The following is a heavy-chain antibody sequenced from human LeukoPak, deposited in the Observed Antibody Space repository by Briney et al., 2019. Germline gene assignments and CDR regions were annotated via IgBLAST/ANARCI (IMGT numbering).Heavy chain of an antibody. Sequence: SETLSLTCTVSGGSISSYYWNWIRLPPGKGLEWIGYIYSSGSTIYNPSLKSRVTISIDTSRNQFSLKLSSVTAADTAVYYCARVCSGWENYFDYWGQGTLVTVSS. CDR3: ARVCSGWENYFDY. J-gene: IGHJ4*02. V-gene: IGHV4-59*12. D-gene: IGHD6-19*01. CDR1: GGSISSYY. CDR2: IYSSGST.